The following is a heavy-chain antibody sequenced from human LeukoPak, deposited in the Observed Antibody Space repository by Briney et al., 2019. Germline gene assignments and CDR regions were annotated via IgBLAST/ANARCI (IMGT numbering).Heavy chain of an antibody. CDR1: GFTFSSCR. CDR2: IKEDGSEK. Sequence: GGSLRLSCAASGFTFSSCRMSWVRQAPGKGLEWVANIKEDGSEKYYVDSVKGRFTISRDNAKNSLYLQMNSLRAEDTAVYYCAGDRYGSSGLYFDYWGQGTLVTVSS. D-gene: IGHD3-22*01. CDR3: AGDRYGSSGLYFDY. J-gene: IGHJ4*02. V-gene: IGHV3-7*01.